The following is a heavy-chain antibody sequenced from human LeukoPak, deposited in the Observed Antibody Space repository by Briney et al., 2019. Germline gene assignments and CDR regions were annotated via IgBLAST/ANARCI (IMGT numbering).Heavy chain of an antibody. J-gene: IGHJ4*02. CDR2: IYYSGST. CDR1: GGSISSSSYY. D-gene: IGHD2-2*01. V-gene: IGHV4-39*01. Sequence: SETLSLTCTVSGGSISSSSYYWGWIRQPPGKGLEWIGSIYYSGSTYYNPSLKSRVTISVDTSKNQFSLKLSSVTAADTAVYYCASLVVVVPAAMYYFDYWGQGTLVTVSS. CDR3: ASLVVVVPAAMYYFDY.